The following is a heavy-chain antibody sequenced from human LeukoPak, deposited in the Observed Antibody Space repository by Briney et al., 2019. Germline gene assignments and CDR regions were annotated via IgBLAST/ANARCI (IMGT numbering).Heavy chain of an antibody. CDR3: ARDPPKYYYDSSGYYPYYFDY. D-gene: IGHD3-22*01. CDR1: GGSISSSSYY. J-gene: IGHJ4*02. CDR2: IYYSGST. Sequence: PSETLSLTCTVSGGSISSSSYYWGWIRQPPGKGLEWIGSIYYSGSTYYNPSLKSRFTISVDTSKNQFSLKLSSVTAADTAVYYCARDPPKYYYDSSGYYPYYFDYWGQGTLVAVSS. V-gene: IGHV4-39*07.